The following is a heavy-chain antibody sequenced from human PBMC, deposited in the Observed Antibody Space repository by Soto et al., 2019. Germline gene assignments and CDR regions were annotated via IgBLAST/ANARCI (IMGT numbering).Heavy chain of an antibody. J-gene: IGHJ5*02. CDR1: GYSISSGYY. CDR2: IYYGGST. V-gene: IGHV4-38-2*01. CDR3: ARVGPWVPYYYDSRPYTFENWFDP. D-gene: IGHD3-22*01. Sequence: SETLSLTCAVSGYSISSGYYWGWLRQPPGKGLEWIGSIYYGGSTYYNPSLNSRVTLSIDMTNNHVSLILNSVTAADTAVYYCARVGPWVPYYYDSRPYTFENWFDPWGQGTLVTVS.